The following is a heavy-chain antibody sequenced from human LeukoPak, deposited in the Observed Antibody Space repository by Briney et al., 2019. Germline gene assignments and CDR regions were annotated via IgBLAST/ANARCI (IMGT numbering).Heavy chain of an antibody. Sequence: SVKVSCTASGGTFSSYAFSRVRQPPGQGLEWMGGIIPIFGTANYAQKFHGRVTITADESTSTAYMELSSLRSEDTAVYYCARDQGTGGGYYYYGMDVWAKGTTVTVSS. CDR1: GGTFSSYA. D-gene: IGHD1-14*01. CDR2: IIPIFGTA. J-gene: IGHJ6*04. V-gene: IGHV1-69*13. CDR3: ARDQGTGGGYYYYGMDV.